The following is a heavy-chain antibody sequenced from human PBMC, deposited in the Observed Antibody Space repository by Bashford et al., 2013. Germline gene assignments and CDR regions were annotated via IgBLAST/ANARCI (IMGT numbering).Heavy chain of an antibody. Sequence: SSETLSLTCAVYGGSFSGYYWSWIRQPPGKGLEWIGEINHSGSTNYNPSLKSRVTISVDTSKNQFSLKLSSVTAADTAVYYCARGYSSSPGPNWFDPGAREPWSPSPQ. D-gene: IGHD6-13*01. J-gene: IGHJ5*02. CDR2: INHSGST. V-gene: IGHV4-34*01. CDR1: GGSFSGYY. CDR3: ARGYSSSPGPNWFDP.